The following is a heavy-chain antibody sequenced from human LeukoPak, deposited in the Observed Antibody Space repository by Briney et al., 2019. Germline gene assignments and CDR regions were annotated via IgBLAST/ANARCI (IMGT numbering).Heavy chain of an antibody. D-gene: IGHD6-19*01. Sequence: KSSETLPLTCTVSGGSISTSSYYWGWVRQPPGKGLEWIGNIFYSGSTYYSPSLKSRVTISLDTSRNQFSLKLNSVTAADTAVYYCARAEQWLVSEVRNWGQGTLVTVSS. J-gene: IGHJ4*02. CDR2: IFYSGST. CDR1: GGSISTSSYY. CDR3: ARAEQWLVSEVRN. V-gene: IGHV4-39*07.